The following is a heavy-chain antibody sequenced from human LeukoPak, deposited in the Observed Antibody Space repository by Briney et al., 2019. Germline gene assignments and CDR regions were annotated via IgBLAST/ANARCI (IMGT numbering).Heavy chain of an antibody. J-gene: IGHJ4*02. CDR3: ARSHIVGATDY. Sequence: ASVKVSCKASGDTFTIYGISWVRQAPGQGLEWMGWISAYNGNTNYAQKLQGRVTMTTNTSTSTAYMELRSLRSDDTAVYYCARSHIVGATDYWGQGTLVTVSS. D-gene: IGHD1-26*01. V-gene: IGHV1-18*01. CDR1: GDTFTIYG. CDR2: ISAYNGNT.